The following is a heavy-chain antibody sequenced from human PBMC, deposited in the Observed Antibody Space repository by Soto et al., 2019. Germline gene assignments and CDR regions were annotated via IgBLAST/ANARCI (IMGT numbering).Heavy chain of an antibody. CDR1: GGSISSGDYS. CDR2: IYHSGRT. CDR3: ARDRDFSFDP. Sequence: QLQLQESGSGLVKPSQTLSLTCAVSGGSISSGDYSWSWIRQPPGKGLEWIGYIYHSGRTLYNPSLKSRVTISVDRSKNQFSLKLSSVTAADTAVYYCARDRDFSFDPWGQGTLVTVSS. V-gene: IGHV4-30-2*01. D-gene: IGHD3-3*01. J-gene: IGHJ5*02.